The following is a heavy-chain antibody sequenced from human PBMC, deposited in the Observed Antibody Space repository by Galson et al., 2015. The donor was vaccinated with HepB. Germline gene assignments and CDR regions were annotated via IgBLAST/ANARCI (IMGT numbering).Heavy chain of an antibody. D-gene: IGHD6-19*01. CDR2: ISSSSTYI. J-gene: IGHJ6*02. CDR3: ARDVYSSGWYGDYYYGMDV. Sequence: SLRLSCAASGFTVSTYTMNWVRQAPGKGLEWVSSISSSSTYIYYADSVKGRFTISRDNAKNSLYLQMNSLRAEDTAVYYCARDVYSSGWYGDYYYGMDVWGQGTTVTVSS. V-gene: IGHV3-21*01. CDR1: GFTVSTYT.